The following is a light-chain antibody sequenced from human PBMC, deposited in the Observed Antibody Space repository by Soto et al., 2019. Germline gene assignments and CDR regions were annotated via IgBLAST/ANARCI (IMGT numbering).Light chain of an antibody. CDR2: DVY. CDR1: SSNVGGYNY. Sequence: QSALTQPRSVSGSPGQSVTISCTGTSSNVGGYNYVSWYQHHPGKAPKLVIYDVYNRPSGVPDRFSGSKSDNTASLTISGLQAEDEADYYCCSYAGSNTFYVLGTGTKVTVL. J-gene: IGLJ1*01. V-gene: IGLV2-11*01. CDR3: CSYAGSNTFYV.